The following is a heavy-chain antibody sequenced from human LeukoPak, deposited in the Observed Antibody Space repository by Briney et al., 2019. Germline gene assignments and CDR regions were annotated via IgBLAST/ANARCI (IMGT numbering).Heavy chain of an antibody. CDR1: GFTFNNYN. CDR2: ISSGSTTI. CDR3: ARRAGAYSHPYDY. Sequence: GGSLRLSCAASGFTFNNYNINWVRQAPGKGLEWVSYISSGSTTIYYADSVKGRFTISRDNAKNSLYLQMNSLRAEDTAVYYCARRAGAYSHPYDYWGQGTLVTVSS. V-gene: IGHV3-48*01. D-gene: IGHD4/OR15-4a*01. J-gene: IGHJ4*02.